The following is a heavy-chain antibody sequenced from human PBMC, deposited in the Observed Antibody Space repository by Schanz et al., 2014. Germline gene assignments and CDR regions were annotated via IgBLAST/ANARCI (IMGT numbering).Heavy chain of an antibody. CDR1: GFIFSDYY. Sequence: AHLVESGGGLVKPGGSLRLSCAASGFIFSDYYMAWIRQAPGKGPEYVSYISSGGTTTYHSDSVKGRFTISRDNSKNTLYLQMDSLRAEDTAVYFCAKKVPAYNPFDSWGQGTLXTVSS. D-gene: IGHD1-1*01. V-gene: IGHV3-11*01. CDR3: AKKVPAYNPFDS. J-gene: IGHJ4*02. CDR2: ISSGGTTT.